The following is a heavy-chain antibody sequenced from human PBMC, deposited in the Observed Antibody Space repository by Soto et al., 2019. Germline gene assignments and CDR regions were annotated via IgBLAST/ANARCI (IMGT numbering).Heavy chain of an antibody. CDR3: SHYLYYYSNATLASSPHYSDY. CDR1: GFTFSSYA. J-gene: IGHJ4*02. V-gene: IGHV3-23*01. Sequence: PGGSLRLSCAASGFTFSSYAMSWVRQAPGKGLEWVSAISGSGGSTYYADSVKGRFTISRDNSKNTLYLQMNSLRAEDTAVYYFSHYLYYYSNATLASSPHYSDYCGQGTLATASS. CDR2: ISGSGGST. D-gene: IGHD1-26*01.